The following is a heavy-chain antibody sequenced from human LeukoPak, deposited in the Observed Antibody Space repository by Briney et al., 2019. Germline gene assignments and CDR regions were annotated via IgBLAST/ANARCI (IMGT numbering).Heavy chain of an antibody. V-gene: IGHV3-48*03. CDR1: GFTFSSYA. CDR3: AKGTLYYGSGSYCMDV. Sequence: GGSLRLSCAASGFTFSSYAMSWVRQAPGKGLEWVSYISSSGSTIYYADSVKGRFTISRDNAKNSLYLQMNSLRAEDTAVYYCAKGTLYYGSGSYCMDVWGKGTTVSVSS. J-gene: IGHJ6*04. CDR2: ISSSGSTI. D-gene: IGHD3-10*01.